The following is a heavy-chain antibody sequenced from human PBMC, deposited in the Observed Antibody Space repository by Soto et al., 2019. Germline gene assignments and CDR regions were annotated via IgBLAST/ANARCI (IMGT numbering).Heavy chain of an antibody. CDR3: ARVALGYDYADV. V-gene: IGHV1-46*02. CDR1: GYTFNASY. CDR2: INPSGDGT. J-gene: IGHJ6*02. D-gene: IGHD4-17*01. Sequence: AASVKVSCKAFGYTFNASYMHWVRQAPGQGLEWMGVINPSGDGTSYAQKFQGRVTMTRDTSTSTVYMELSSLRSEDTAVYYCARVALGYDYADVWGQGTTVTVSS.